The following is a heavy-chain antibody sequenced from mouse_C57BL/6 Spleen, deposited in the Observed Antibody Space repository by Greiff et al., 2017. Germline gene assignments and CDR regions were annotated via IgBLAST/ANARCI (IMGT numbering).Heavy chain of an antibody. J-gene: IGHJ2*01. D-gene: IGHD1-1*01. Sequence: VQLQQPGAELVKPGASVKMFCQGSCYTLPSYWITWVKQRPGQGLGWIGDIYPGRGSTYYNEKFKSKATLTVDTSSSTAYMQLSSLRSEDSAVSYCARSSYYGADYWGQGTTLTVSS. CDR3: ARSSYYGADY. V-gene: IGHV1-55*01. CDR2: IYPGRGST. CDR1: CYTLPSYW.